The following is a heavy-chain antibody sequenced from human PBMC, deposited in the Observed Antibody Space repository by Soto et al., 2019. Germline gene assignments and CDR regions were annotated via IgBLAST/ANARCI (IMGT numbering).Heavy chain of an antibody. J-gene: IGHJ4*02. CDR2: IWYDGSNK. CDR3: ARGIILGAPRRPFDY. Sequence: QVQLVESGGGVVQPGRSLRLSCAASGFTFSAYDIHWVRQAPGKGLEWVAVIWYDGSNKYYADSVKGRFTISRDNSKNTLYLQMNSLRAEDTAVYYCARGIILGAPRRPFDYWGQGTLVTVSS. CDR1: GFTFSAYD. V-gene: IGHV3-33*01. D-gene: IGHD1-26*01.